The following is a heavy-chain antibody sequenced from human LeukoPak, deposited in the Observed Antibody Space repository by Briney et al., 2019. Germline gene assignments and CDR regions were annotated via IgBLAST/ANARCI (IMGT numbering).Heavy chain of an antibody. J-gene: IGHJ6*02. V-gene: IGHV4-4*07. CDR1: GGSISTYY. Sequence: SETLSLTCTVSGGSISTYYWSWIRQPAAKGLEWIGRMYTSGTTKYNPSLKSRVTMSVDTSNNQFSLKVSSVTAADTAVYYCARDQGSYYGVDVWGQGTTVTVSS. CDR3: ARDQGSYYGVDV. CDR2: MYTSGTT.